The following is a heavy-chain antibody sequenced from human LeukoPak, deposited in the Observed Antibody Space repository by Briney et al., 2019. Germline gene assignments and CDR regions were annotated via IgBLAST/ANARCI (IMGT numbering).Heavy chain of an antibody. J-gene: IGHJ6*03. Sequence: GGSLRLSCAASGFSFSSYTMTWVRQAPGRGLEWVSCLSSTSTYIYYADSVKGRFTISRDNAKNSLYLQMNSLRAEDTSVYYCARYASGWSGGTSGHYMDVWGQGTTVIVSS. CDR3: ARYASGWSGGTSGHYMDV. D-gene: IGHD6-19*01. CDR2: LSSTSTYI. CDR1: GFSFSSYT. V-gene: IGHV3-21*01.